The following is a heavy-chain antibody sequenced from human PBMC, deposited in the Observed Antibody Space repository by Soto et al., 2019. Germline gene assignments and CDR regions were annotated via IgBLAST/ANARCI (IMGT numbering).Heavy chain of an antibody. Sequence: PVGSLRLSCAVSVFTFDDNAMHCVRQAPEKCLEWVSGINWKSDIGYADSVKGRFTISRDNAENSLYLQMNSLRAEDTALYYCAISQDRGGRTTFIYWGQGTQVSVSS. CDR1: VFTFDDNA. J-gene: IGHJ4*02. V-gene: IGHV3-9*01. CDR3: AISQDRGGRTTFIY. D-gene: IGHD3-16*01. CDR2: INWKSDI.